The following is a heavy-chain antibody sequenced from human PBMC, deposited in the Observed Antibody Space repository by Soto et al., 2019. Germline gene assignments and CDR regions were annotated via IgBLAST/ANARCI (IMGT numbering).Heavy chain of an antibody. V-gene: IGHV2-5*02. D-gene: IGHD6-19*01. J-gene: IGHJ4*02. CDR1: GFSLSSTRVA. Sequence: QITLKESGPTLVKPTQTLTLTCTFSGFSLSSTRVAVGWIRQPPGKALEWLALIYCDDDKRYSPFLKSRLTITKDTSKNPVVLTMTNMDPVDTATYYCAHSVVAGLGYYFAYWGQGTLVTVSS. CDR3: AHSVVAGLGYYFAY. CDR2: IYCDDDK.